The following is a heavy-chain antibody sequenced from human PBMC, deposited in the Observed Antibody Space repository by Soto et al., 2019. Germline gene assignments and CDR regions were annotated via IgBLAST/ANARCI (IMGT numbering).Heavy chain of an antibody. D-gene: IGHD6-6*01. CDR1: GGSISSYY. J-gene: IGHJ6*02. Sequence: SETLSLTCTVSGGSISSYYWSWIRQPAGKGLEWIGRIYTSGSTDYNPSLKSRVTMSVDTSKNQFSLKLSSVTAADTAVYYCARDDQYSSSSYYYGMDVWGQGTTVTVSS. V-gene: IGHV4-4*07. CDR3: ARDDQYSSSSYYYGMDV. CDR2: IYTSGST.